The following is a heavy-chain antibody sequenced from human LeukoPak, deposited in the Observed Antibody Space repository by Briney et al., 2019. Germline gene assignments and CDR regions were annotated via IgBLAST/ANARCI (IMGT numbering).Heavy chain of an antibody. J-gene: IGHJ4*02. CDR3: AKSSSSSGD. CDR2: ISSSGGNT. V-gene: IGHV3-23*01. Sequence: PGGSLRLSCAASGFTFSSSAMSWVRQAPGKGLGWISAISSSGGNTYYTDSVKGRFTISRDDSKNTLYLQMNSLRVEDTAVYYCAKSSSSSGDWGQGTLVTVSS. D-gene: IGHD6-13*01. CDR1: GFTFSSSA.